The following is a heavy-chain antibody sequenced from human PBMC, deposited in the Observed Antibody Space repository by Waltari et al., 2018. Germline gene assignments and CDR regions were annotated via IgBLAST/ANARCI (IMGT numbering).Heavy chain of an antibody. V-gene: IGHV4-34*01. D-gene: IGHD1-26*01. CDR1: GGSFSGYY. J-gene: IGHJ4*02. CDR3: ARGTQGVGATFCDY. CDR2: INHSGST. Sequence: QVQLQQWGAGLLKPSETLSLTCAVYGGSFSGYYWSWIRQPPGKGLEWIGEINHSGSTNYNPSLKSRVTISVDTSKNQFSLKLSSVTAADTAVYYCARGTQGVGATFCDYWGQGTLVTVSS.